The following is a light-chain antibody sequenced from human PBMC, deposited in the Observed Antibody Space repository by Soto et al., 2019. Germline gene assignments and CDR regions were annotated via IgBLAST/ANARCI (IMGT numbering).Light chain of an antibody. CDR1: SSDICLYNY. J-gene: IGLJ1*01. Sequence: QSALTQPASVSGSPGQSITISCTGTSSDICLYNYVSWYQQHPDKAPQVIIYEVTYRPSGVSSRFSGSKSVNTASLTISGLQAENEADYFCSSYTSSSTLYVFGTGTKVTVL. V-gene: IGLV2-14*01. CDR2: EVT. CDR3: SSYTSSSTLYV.